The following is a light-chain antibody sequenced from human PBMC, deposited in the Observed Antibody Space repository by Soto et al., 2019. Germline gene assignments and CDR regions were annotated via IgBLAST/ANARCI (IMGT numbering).Light chain of an antibody. CDR1: GSDVEAFNL. J-gene: IGLJ1*01. Sequence: QSVLTQPASVSGSPGQTITISCTGAGSDVEAFNLVSWYQQHPGEAPKLIIYEGSKRPSGVSDRFSGSKSGITASLTISGLQTEDEADYYCISYTDRQSYLFGTGTKLTVL. V-gene: IGLV2-14*02. CDR2: EGS. CDR3: ISYTDRQSYL.